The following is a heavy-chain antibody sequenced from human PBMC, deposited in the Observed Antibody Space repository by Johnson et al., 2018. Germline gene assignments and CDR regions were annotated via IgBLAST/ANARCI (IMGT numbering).Heavy chain of an antibody. V-gene: IGHV3-21*01. CDR1: GFTFRNYS. J-gene: IGHJ1*01. CDR3: AKGDSGWSFQH. Sequence: VQLAQSGGGLVKPGGSLRLSCAASGFTFRNYSMNWGRPAPGKGLAWVSFISSSSNYIYSPDSVQGRFTFSRDNPRNTLYLQRNSLSAADTTVYYCAKGDSGWSFQHWGQGTLVTVSS. CDR2: ISSSSNYI. D-gene: IGHD6-19*01.